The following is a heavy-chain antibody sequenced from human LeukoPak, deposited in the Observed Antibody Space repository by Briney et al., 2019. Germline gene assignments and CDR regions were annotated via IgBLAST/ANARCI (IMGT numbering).Heavy chain of an antibody. J-gene: IGHJ4*02. CDR2: ISWNSGSI. CDR3: AKGSGSGSYYNSHYFDY. CDR1: GFTFDDYA. Sequence: GGSLRLSCAASGFTFDDYAMHWVRQAPGKGLEWVSGISWNSGSIGYADSVKGRFTISRDNAKNSLYLQMNSLGAEDTALYYCAKGSGSGSYYNSHYFDYWGQGTLVTVSS. D-gene: IGHD3-10*01. V-gene: IGHV3-9*01.